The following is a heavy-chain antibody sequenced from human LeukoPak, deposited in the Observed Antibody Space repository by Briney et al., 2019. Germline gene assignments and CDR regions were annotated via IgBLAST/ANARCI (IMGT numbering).Heavy chain of an antibody. CDR2: INPNSGGT. V-gene: IGHV1-2*06. Sequence: ASVKVSCKASGYTFTGYYMHWVRQAPGQGLEWMGRINPNSGGTNYAQKFQGRVTMTRDTSISTAYMELSRLRSDDTAVYYCAKGYYYGSSGYFPRYYYFDYWGQGTLVTVSS. J-gene: IGHJ4*02. CDR1: GYTFTGYY. D-gene: IGHD3-22*01. CDR3: AKGYYYGSSGYFPRYYYFDY.